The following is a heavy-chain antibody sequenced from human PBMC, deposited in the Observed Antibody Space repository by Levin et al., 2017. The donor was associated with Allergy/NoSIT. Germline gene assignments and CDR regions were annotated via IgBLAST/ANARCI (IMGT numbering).Heavy chain of an antibody. CDR1: GFTFSSYA. D-gene: IGHD2-21*02. J-gene: IGHJ4*02. CDR2: ISGSGGST. Sequence: SGGSLRLSCAASGFTFSSYAMSWVRQAPGKGLEWVSAISGSGGSTYYADSVKGRFTISRDNSKSTLYLQMNSLRVDDTAVYYCARDLVVVTTFFGYWGQGTLVTVSS. CDR3: ARDLVVVTTFFGY. V-gene: IGHV3-23*01.